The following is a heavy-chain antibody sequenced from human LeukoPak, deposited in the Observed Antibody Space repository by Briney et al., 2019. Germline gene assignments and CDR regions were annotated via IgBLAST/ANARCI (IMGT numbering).Heavy chain of an antibody. V-gene: IGHV3-23*01. CDR2: ISTTGGST. CDR1: GFSFNNYA. D-gene: IGHD4-23*01. J-gene: IGHJ4*02. Sequence: GGSLRLSCAASGFSFNNYAMSWVRQAPGKGLEWVSAISTTGGSTYYADSVKGRFTVSRDNSKNTLSLQMDSLRVGDTALYYCAKDWTTVVTPKGYYFDSWGQGTLVTVSS. CDR3: AKDWTTVVTPKGYYFDS.